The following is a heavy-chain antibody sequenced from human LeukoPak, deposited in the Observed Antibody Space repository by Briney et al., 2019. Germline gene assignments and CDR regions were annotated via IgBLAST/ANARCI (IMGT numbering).Heavy chain of an antibody. D-gene: IGHD2-2*01. Sequence: SETLSLTCTVSGGSIDNSHWTWIRQPPGKGLEGMGVIYNRGTTIYNPSPRSRLTISVDTSKNQLSLRLSSVTAADTAAYFCARDSPTSPPAYYGMDVWGRGTTVTVSS. CDR1: GGSIDNSH. CDR3: ARDSPTSPPAYYGMDV. V-gene: IGHV4-59*12. CDR2: IYNRGTT. J-gene: IGHJ6*02.